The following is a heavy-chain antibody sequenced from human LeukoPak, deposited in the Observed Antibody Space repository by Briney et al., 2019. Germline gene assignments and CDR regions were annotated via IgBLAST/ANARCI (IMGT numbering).Heavy chain of an antibody. CDR1: GGSIRGYY. V-gene: IGHV4-59*08. J-gene: IGHJ4*02. Sequence: SEALSLTCNVSGGSIRGYYWSWIRQPPGKGLEWIGYIYSSGSTNYNPSLKSRVTMSVDTSKNQFSLRLSSVTAADTAVYYCARASYSYDINGGVPFDYWGQGTLVTVSS. CDR2: IYSSGST. CDR3: ARASYSYDINGGVPFDY. D-gene: IGHD3-22*01.